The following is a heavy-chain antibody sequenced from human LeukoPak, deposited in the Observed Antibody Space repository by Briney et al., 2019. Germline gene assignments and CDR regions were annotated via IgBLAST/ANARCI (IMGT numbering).Heavy chain of an antibody. Sequence: SETLSLTCAVYGGSFSGYYWSWIRQPPGKGLEWIGEINHSGSTNYNPPLKSRVTITVDTSKNQFSLKLSSVTAADTAVYYCAIQSTSYSFDYWGQGTLVTVSS. J-gene: IGHJ4*02. CDR2: INHSGST. CDR3: AIQSTSYSFDY. V-gene: IGHV4-34*01. D-gene: IGHD1-26*01. CDR1: GGSFSGYY.